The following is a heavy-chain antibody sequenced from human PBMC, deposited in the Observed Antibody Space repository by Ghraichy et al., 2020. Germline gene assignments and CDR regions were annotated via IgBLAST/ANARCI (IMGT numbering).Heavy chain of an antibody. D-gene: IGHD3-3*01. Sequence: SETLSLTCAVYGGSFSGYYWSWIRQPPGKGLEWIGEINHSGSTNYNPSIKSRVTISVDSTKNQFSLKLCSVTAEDTVVYYCARGQNKRSITFFGLRSYYFDYWGQGTLVTVSS. J-gene: IGHJ4*02. CDR2: INHSGST. V-gene: IGHV4-34*01. CDR3: ARGQNKRSITFFGLRSYYFDY. CDR1: GGSFSGYY.